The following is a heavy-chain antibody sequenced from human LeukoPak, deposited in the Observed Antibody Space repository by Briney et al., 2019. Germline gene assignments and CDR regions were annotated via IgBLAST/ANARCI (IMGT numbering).Heavy chain of an antibody. D-gene: IGHD2-8*01. CDR2: IFSHGET. Sequence: GGSLRLSCAASGFTVGNNYMNWVRQAPGKGLEWVSLIFSHGETSYADSVKGRFTISRDNSKNTPYLQMNGLGVEDTAVYYCARDPPAVSINTYAWGQGTLVTVSS. J-gene: IGHJ4*02. CDR1: GFTVGNNY. CDR3: ARDPPAVSINTYA. V-gene: IGHV3-66*01.